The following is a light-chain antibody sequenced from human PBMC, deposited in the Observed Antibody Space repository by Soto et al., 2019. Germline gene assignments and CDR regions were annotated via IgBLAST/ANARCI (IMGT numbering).Light chain of an antibody. CDR3: QQYVTSPYT. J-gene: IGKJ2*01. CDR2: GAS. Sequence: EIVLTQSPGTLSLSPGDRAILSCRASQSVSSTYLAWYQQHPGQAPRLLIYGASNRATDIPDRFSGSGSGTDFTLTISRLEPDDFAVYFCQQYVTSPYTFGQGTKVDIK. CDR1: QSVSSTY. V-gene: IGKV3-20*01.